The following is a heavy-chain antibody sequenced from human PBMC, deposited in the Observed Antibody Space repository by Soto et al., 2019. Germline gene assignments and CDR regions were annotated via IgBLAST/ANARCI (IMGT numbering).Heavy chain of an antibody. CDR1: GFTFSSYG. CDR3: AKVPSITIFGVDKATNYFDY. Sequence: GGSLRLSCAASGFTFSSYGMHWVRQAPGKGLEWVAVISYDGSNKYYADSVKGRFTISRDNSKNTLYLQMNSLRAEDTAVYYCAKVPSITIFGVDKATNYFDYWGQGTLVTVSS. V-gene: IGHV3-30*18. J-gene: IGHJ4*02. D-gene: IGHD3-3*01. CDR2: ISYDGSNK.